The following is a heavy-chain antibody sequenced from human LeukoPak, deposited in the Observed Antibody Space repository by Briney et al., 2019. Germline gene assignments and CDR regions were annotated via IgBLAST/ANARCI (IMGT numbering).Heavy chain of an antibody. Sequence: SETLPLTCTVSGGSISSGGYYWSWIRQHPGKGLEWIGYIYYSGSTYYNPSLKSRVTISVDTSKNQFSLKLSSVTAADTAVYYCARAPVPGILDVWGKGTTVTVSS. D-gene: IGHD2-15*01. CDR3: ARAPVPGILDV. J-gene: IGHJ6*04. CDR2: IYYSGST. CDR1: GGSISSGGYY. V-gene: IGHV4-31*03.